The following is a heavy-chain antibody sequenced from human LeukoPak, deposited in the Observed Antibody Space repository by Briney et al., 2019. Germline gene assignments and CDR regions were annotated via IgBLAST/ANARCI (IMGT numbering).Heavy chain of an antibody. J-gene: IGHJ3*02. CDR2: IHYSGST. V-gene: IGHV4-30-4*01. Sequence: SQTLSLTCTVSGGSISSGDYYWSWIRQPPGKGLEWIGYIHYSGSTYYNPSLKSRVTISVDTSKNQFSLKLSSVTAADTAVYYCAREGPLDAFDIWGQGTMVTVSS. CDR3: AREGPLDAFDI. CDR1: GGSISSGDYY.